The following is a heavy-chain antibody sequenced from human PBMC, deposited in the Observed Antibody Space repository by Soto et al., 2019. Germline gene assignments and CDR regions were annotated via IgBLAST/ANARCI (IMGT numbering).Heavy chain of an antibody. J-gene: IGHJ4*02. D-gene: IGHD3-10*01. CDR1: GGSISSGGYY. CDR3: ARYRYGSGSYSPSNFDY. Sequence: TLSLTCTVSGGSISSGGYYWSWIRQHPGKGLEWIGYIYYSGSTYYNPSLKSRVTISVDTSKNQFSLKLSSVTAADTAVYYCARYRYGSGSYSPSNFDYWGQGTLVTVSS. V-gene: IGHV4-31*03. CDR2: IYYSGST.